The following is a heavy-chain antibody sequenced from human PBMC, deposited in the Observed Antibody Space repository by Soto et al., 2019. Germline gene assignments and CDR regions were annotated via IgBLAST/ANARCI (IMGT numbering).Heavy chain of an antibody. CDR2: ISHDGGAV. CDR1: GFSFSTTG. J-gene: IGHJ5*01. CDR3: GKGLYSSDWFNCFDS. Sequence: QVQLVESGGGVVQPGRSLRLSCAASGFSFSTTGIHWVRQAPGKGLEWVAMISHDGGAVHFADSVKGRFTISRDDSTNTLYLQMNSLRPEDTAVYYCGKGLYSSDWFNCFDSWGQGSLVTVSS. D-gene: IGHD6-19*01. V-gene: IGHV3-30*18.